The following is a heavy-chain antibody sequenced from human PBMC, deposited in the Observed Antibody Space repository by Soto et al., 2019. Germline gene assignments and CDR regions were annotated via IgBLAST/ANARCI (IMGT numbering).Heavy chain of an antibody. Sequence: LQESGPGLVEPTGTLSLTCGVSGGSFSSGDWWTWVRQPPGKGLEWIGEIFHAGGTSYNSSLQSRVTISLDKTTNQLSLRLTSVTAAGTAIYYCAGRTPIAPTWGRGTLVIVSS. CDR1: GGSFSSGDW. J-gene: IGHJ5*02. CDR2: IFHAGGT. D-gene: IGHD6-13*01. CDR3: AGRTPIAPT. V-gene: IGHV4-4*02.